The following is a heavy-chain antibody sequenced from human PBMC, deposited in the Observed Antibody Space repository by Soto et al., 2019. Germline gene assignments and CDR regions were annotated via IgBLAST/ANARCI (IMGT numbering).Heavy chain of an antibody. J-gene: IGHJ4*02. V-gene: IGHV2-70*01. CDR1: GFSLSTTVMC. CDR2: IDWADDK. Sequence: GPALVNPTHTLTLTCTFSGFSLSTTVMCVSWIRQPPGKALELLALIDWADDKYYSTSLKTRLTISKDTSKNQVVLTMTNVEPVDTDTYFCSRAVGGFTYGYPDYWGQGTLVTVYS. CDR3: SRAVGGFTYGYPDY. D-gene: IGHD5-18*01.